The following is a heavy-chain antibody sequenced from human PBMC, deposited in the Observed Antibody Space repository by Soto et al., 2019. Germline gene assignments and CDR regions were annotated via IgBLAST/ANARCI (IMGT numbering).Heavy chain of an antibody. D-gene: IGHD3-10*01. Sequence: PGGSLRLSCAASGFTFSSYSMNWVRQAPGKGLEWVSSISSSSSYIYYADSVKGRFTFSRDNAKNSLYLQMNSLRAEDTAVYYCARGLPRLLLWFGELSSAPSTWFDPWGQGTLVTVSS. J-gene: IGHJ5*02. CDR2: ISSSSSYI. CDR3: ARGLPRLLLWFGELSSAPSTWFDP. V-gene: IGHV3-21*01. CDR1: GFTFSSYS.